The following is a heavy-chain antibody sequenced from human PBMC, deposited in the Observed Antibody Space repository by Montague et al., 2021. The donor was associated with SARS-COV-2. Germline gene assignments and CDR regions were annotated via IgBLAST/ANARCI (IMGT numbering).Heavy chain of an antibody. CDR2: IYYSGST. CDR3: ARAPVAHITIFGVVTSFDY. Sequence: SETLSLTCTVSGGSISSYCWSWIRQPPGKGLEWIGYIYYSGSTNXXPSLKSRVTISVDTSKNQFSLKLSSVTAADTAVYYCARAPVAHITIFGVVTSFDYWGQGTLVTVSS. V-gene: IGHV4-59*01. J-gene: IGHJ4*02. D-gene: IGHD3-3*01. CDR1: GGSISSYC.